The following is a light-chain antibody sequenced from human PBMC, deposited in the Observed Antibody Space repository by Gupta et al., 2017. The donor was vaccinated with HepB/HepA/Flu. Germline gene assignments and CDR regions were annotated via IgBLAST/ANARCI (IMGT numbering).Light chain of an antibody. CDR1: QSISRY. J-gene: IGKJ4*01. CDR2: GAS. Sequence: QTTHPASFLSASVGNRVTITCRASQSISRYLVWYQQKPGKAPKLLIYGASSLESGVPSRFSGSGSGTDFTLTISSLQPEDCATYYCQQYYSSPLTFGGGTKVEIK. V-gene: IGKV1-39*01. CDR3: QQYYSSPLT.